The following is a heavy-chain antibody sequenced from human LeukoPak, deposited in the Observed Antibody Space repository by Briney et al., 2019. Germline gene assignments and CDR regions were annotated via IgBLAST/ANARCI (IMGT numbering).Heavy chain of an antibody. CDR2: INPNSGGT. V-gene: IGHV1-2*06. J-gene: IGHJ3*02. D-gene: IGHD1-26*01. CDR1: GYTFTGYY. Sequence: ASVKVSCKASGYTFTGYYMHWVRQAPGQGLEWMGRINPNSGGTNYAQKFQGRVTMTSDTSISTAYMELSRLRSDDTAVYYCARDRSWRSGSYGVDAAFDIWGQGTMVTVSS. CDR3: ARDRSWRSGSYGVDAAFDI.